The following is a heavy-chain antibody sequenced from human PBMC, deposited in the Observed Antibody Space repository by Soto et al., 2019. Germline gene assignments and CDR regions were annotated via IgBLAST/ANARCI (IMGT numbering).Heavy chain of an antibody. V-gene: IGHV4-34*01. Sequence: PSETLSLTCAVYGGSFSGYYWSWIRQPPGKGLEWIGEINHSGSTNYNPSLKSRVTISVDTSENQFSLKLSSVTAADTAVYYCARAYIVGATLWFDPWGQGTLVTVSS. CDR1: GGSFSGYY. CDR2: INHSGST. CDR3: ARAYIVGATLWFDP. J-gene: IGHJ5*02. D-gene: IGHD1-26*01.